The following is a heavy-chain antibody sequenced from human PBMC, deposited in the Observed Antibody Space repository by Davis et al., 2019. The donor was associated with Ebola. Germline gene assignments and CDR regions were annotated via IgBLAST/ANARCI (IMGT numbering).Heavy chain of an antibody. D-gene: IGHD2-15*01. V-gene: IGHV4-61*03. Sequence: PSETLSLTCAVSGGSVSSGDNYWSWIRQPPGKGLEWIASINYIGTTTYNPSLKRRLTTSFDTSKNHFSLTLTSVTAADTAVYYCARLPGLYCSGGSCYSVFDYWGPGALVTVSS. CDR2: INYIGTT. CDR3: ARLPGLYCSGGSCYSVFDY. J-gene: IGHJ4*02. CDR1: GGSVSSGDNY.